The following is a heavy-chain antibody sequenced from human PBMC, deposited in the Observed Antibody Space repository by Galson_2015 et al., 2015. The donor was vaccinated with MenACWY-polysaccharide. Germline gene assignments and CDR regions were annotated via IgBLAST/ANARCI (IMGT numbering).Heavy chain of an antibody. Sequence: TLSLTCTVSGGSISSPGYYWTWIRQHSGKGLEWIGHIYYSGTTSYNPSLESRLTISIGTSNNQFSLKLSSVTAADTAVYYCARSFCDTISSYLCFDSWGQGTLVTVSS. J-gene: IGHJ4*02. CDR1: GGSISSPGYY. CDR2: IYYSGTT. CDR3: ARSFCDTISSYLCFDS. V-gene: IGHV4-31*03. D-gene: IGHD4-11*01.